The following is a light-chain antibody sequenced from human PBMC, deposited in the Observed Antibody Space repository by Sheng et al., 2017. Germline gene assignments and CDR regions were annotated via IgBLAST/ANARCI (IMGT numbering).Light chain of an antibody. CDR2: EVS. J-gene: IGLJ1*01. Sequence: QSALTQPPSASGSPGQSVTISCTGTSSDVGGYYYVSWYQQHPDKAPKLMIYEVSKRPSGVPDRFSGSKSGNTASLTVSGLQAEDEADYFCSSYTRSSTYVFGTGTKVTVI. CDR3: SSYTRSSTYV. V-gene: IGLV2-8*01. CDR1: SSDVGGYYY.